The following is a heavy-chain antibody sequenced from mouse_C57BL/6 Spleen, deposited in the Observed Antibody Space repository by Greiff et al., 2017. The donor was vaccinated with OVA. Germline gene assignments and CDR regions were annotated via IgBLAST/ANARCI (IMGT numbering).Heavy chain of an antibody. Sequence: VKLQQSGAELARPGASVKLSCKASGYTFTSYGISWVKQRTGQGLEWIGEIYPRSGNTYYNEKFKGKATLTADKSSSTAYMELRSLTSEDSAVYFCARGDGYYYFDYWGQGTTLTVSS. CDR2: IYPRSGNT. V-gene: IGHV1-81*01. CDR3: ARGDGYYYFDY. D-gene: IGHD2-3*01. CDR1: GYTFTSYG. J-gene: IGHJ2*01.